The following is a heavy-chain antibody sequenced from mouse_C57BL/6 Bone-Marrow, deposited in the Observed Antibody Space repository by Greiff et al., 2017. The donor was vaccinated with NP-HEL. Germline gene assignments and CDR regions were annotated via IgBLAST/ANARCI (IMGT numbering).Heavy chain of an antibody. CDR2: IYPGDGDT. CDR1: GYAFSSSW. D-gene: IGHD2-4*01. Sequence: VKLMESGPELVKPGASVKISCKASGYAFSSSWMNWVKQRPGKGLEWIGRIYPGDGDTNYNGKFKGKATLTADKSSSTAYMQLSSLTSEDSAVYFCARNGLIYYDYPAWFAYWGQGTLVTVSA. V-gene: IGHV1-82*01. CDR3: ARNGLIYYDYPAWFAY. J-gene: IGHJ3*01.